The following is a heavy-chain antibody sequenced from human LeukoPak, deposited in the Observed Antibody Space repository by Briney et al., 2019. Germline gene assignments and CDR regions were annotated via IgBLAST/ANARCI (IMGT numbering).Heavy chain of an antibody. Sequence: PGRSLRLSCAASGFTFSSYSMHWVRQAPGKGLEWVAVISYDGSNKYYADSMKGRFTISRDNSKNTLYLQRSSLRAEDTGVYYCARSGDYAFDYWGQGTLVTVSS. CDR2: ISYDGSNK. CDR1: GFTFSSYS. J-gene: IGHJ4*02. D-gene: IGHD4-17*01. V-gene: IGHV3-30*04. CDR3: ARSGDYAFDY.